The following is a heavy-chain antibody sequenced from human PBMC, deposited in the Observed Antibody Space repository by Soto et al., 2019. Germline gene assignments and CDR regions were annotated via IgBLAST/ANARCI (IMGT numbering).Heavy chain of an antibody. CDR1: GFTFSSYG. D-gene: IGHD3-16*01. Sequence: VQLVESGGGVVQPGRSLRLSCAASGFTFSSYGMHWVRQAPGKGLEWVAVIWYDGSNKYYADSVKGRFTISRDNSKNTLYLQMNSLRAEDTAVYYCARGRSLHAEGGPGGFDYWGQGTLVTVSS. CDR3: ARGRSLHAEGGPGGFDY. CDR2: IWYDGSNK. J-gene: IGHJ4*02. V-gene: IGHV3-33*01.